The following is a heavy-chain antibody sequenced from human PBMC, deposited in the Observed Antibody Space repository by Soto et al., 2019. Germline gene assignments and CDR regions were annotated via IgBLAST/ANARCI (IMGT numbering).Heavy chain of an antibody. CDR1: GVSIDSSRYY. CDR3: ARPYESRGFYYGFDY. Sequence: QLQVQESGPGLVKPSETLSLTCTVSGVSIDSSRYYWGWIRQPPGKGLEWIGNIHYSGTTYYNPSLKSRVIISVNTSKNQFSLRLNSVTAADTAVYYCARPYESRGFYYGFDYWGQGTPVTVSS. V-gene: IGHV4-39*01. CDR2: IHYSGTT. D-gene: IGHD3-22*01. J-gene: IGHJ4*02.